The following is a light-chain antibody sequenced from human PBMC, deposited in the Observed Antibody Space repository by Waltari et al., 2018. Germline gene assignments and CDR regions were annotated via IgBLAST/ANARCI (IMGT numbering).Light chain of an antibody. J-gene: IGLJ2*01. CDR2: DVS. CDR3: TSYTGSHHVV. Sequence: QSALTQPASVSGSPGQSITISCTGTSSDVGGYHYVSWYQQHPGKAPKLIIYDVSNRPSGVSNRFSGSKSGNTASLTISGLQAEDEADYFCTSYTGSHHVVFGGGTKLTVL. CDR1: SSDVGGYHY. V-gene: IGLV2-14*03.